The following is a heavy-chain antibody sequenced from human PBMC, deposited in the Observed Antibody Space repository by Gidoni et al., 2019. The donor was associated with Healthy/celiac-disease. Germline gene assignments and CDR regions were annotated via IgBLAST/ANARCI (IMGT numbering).Heavy chain of an antibody. CDR2: INHSGST. Sequence: QVQLQQWGAGLLKPSETLSLTCAVYGGSFSGYYWSWIRQPPGKGLEWIGEINHSGSTNYNPSLKSRVTISVDTSKNQFSLKLSSVTAADTAVYYCARHLVYGSGSYLYYYYYGMDVWGQGTTVTVSS. J-gene: IGHJ6*02. D-gene: IGHD3-10*01. V-gene: IGHV4-34*01. CDR1: GGSFSGYY. CDR3: ARHLVYGSGSYLYYYYYGMDV.